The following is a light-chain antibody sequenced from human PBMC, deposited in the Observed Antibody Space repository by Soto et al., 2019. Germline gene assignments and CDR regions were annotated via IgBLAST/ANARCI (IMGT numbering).Light chain of an antibody. J-gene: IGLJ3*02. CDR3: TSYASSSTLL. CDR1: SSDVGGYNY. V-gene: IGLV2-14*01. CDR2: EVS. Sequence: QSVLTQPASVSASPGQSITISCTGTSSDVGGYNYVSWYQQHPGKAPKLMIYEVSNRPSGVSNRFSGSKSGNTASLTISGLQTEDEADYYCTSYASSSTLLFGGGTKVTVL.